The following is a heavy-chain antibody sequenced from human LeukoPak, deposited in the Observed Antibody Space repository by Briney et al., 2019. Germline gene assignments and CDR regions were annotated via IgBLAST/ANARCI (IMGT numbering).Heavy chain of an antibody. D-gene: IGHD3-22*01. Sequence: SVKVSCKASGDTFSSYGISWVRQAPGQGLEWMGRIIPILGIANYAQKFQGRVTITADKSTSTAYMELSSLRSEDTAVYYCASAGYYDSSGYRGIDYWGQGTLVTVSS. CDR2: IIPILGIA. CDR3: ASAGYYDSSGYRGIDY. J-gene: IGHJ4*02. CDR1: GDTFSSYG. V-gene: IGHV1-69*04.